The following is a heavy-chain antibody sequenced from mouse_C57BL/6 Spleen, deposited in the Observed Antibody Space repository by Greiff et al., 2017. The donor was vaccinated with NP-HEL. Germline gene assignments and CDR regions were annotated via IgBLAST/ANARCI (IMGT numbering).Heavy chain of an antibody. CDR2: IDPEDGET. V-gene: IGHV14-2*01. J-gene: IGHJ3*01. CDR3: GSGLSWFAY. D-gene: IGHD1-1*02. CDR1: GFNIKDYY. Sequence: EVQLQQSGAELVKPGASVKLSCTASGFNIKDYYMHWVKQRTEQGLEWIGRIDPEDGETKYAPKFHGKATITADKSSNTAHLQLSSPESEDTAGYYCGSGLSWFAYWGQGTLVTVSA.